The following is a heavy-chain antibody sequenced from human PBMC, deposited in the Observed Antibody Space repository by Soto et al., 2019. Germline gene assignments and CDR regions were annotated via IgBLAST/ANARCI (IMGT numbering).Heavy chain of an antibody. V-gene: IGHV1-2*02. CDR3: ARDRELYSSGWYGWWYFDL. D-gene: IGHD6-19*01. CDR2: INPKSGGT. Sequence: QVQLVQSGAEVQKPGASVKVSCKASGYTFTGYYMHWVRQAPGQGLEWMGWINPKSGGTNYAQKFQGRVNMTRDTSISTAYMELSRLRSDDTAVYYCARDRELYSSGWYGWWYFDLWGRGTLVTVSS. CDR1: GYTFTGYY. J-gene: IGHJ2*01.